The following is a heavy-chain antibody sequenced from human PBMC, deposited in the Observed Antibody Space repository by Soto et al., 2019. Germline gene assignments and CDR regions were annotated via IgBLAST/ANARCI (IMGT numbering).Heavy chain of an antibody. J-gene: IGHJ4*02. CDR1: GFTVSSYS. V-gene: IGHV3-48*02. Sequence: PGGTLRLSCPASGFTVSSYSMNWVRRAPGKGLERVSYISSSSSNIYYADSVKGRFTISRDNAKNSLYLQMNSLRDEDTAVYYCATGPHNWNYDQYFDYWGQGTQVTVS. CDR2: ISSSSSNI. CDR3: ATGPHNWNYDQYFDY. D-gene: IGHD1-7*01.